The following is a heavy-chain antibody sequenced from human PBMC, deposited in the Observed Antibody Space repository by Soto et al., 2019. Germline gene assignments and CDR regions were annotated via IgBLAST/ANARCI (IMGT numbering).Heavy chain of an antibody. V-gene: IGHV4-31*03. CDR1: GGSMSSSGHF. CDR3: GREELTGAFT. Sequence: QVQLQESGPGLVKPSQTLSLTCTVSGGSMSSSGHFWTWIRQFPGMGLEWIGYVARSGSTNHNPSLRGRVTISAAMPEKQFFLKLDSATAADTAVYYCGREELTGAFTWGQGTLVTVSS. J-gene: IGHJ5*02. CDR2: VARSGST. D-gene: IGHD7-27*01.